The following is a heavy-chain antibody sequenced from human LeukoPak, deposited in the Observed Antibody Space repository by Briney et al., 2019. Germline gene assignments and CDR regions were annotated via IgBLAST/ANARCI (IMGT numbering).Heavy chain of an antibody. CDR2: IYHSGTT. Sequence: TSETLSLTCAVSGYSISSGYYWGWIRQPPEKGLEWIGSIYHSGTTYYHPSLESRVTISIDTSKNQFSLNLNSVTAADTAVYYCARQGYSYGYVVNYWGQGTLVTVSS. J-gene: IGHJ4*02. V-gene: IGHV4-38-2*01. CDR1: GYSISSGYY. D-gene: IGHD5-18*01. CDR3: ARQGYSYGYVVNY.